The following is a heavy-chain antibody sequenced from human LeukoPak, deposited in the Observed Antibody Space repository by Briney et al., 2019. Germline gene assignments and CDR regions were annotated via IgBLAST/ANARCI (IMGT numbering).Heavy chain of an antibody. D-gene: IGHD1-26*01. Sequence: GGSLRLSCAASGFTFSSYWMSWVRQAPGKGLEWVANIKEDGSEKYYVDSVKGRFTVSRDNAKNSLYLQMNSLRAEDTAVYYCARDPYSGGYGDYYYYYMDLWGQGTTVTISS. V-gene: IGHV3-7*01. CDR1: GFTFSSYW. CDR3: ARDPYSGGYGDYYYYYMDL. J-gene: IGHJ6*03. CDR2: IKEDGSEK.